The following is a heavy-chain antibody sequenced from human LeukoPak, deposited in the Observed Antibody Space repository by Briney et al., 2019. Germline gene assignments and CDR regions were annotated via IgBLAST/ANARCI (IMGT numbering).Heavy chain of an antibody. CDR2: FHYSGST. Sequence: SETLSLTCSVSGGSISSSSYYWGWIRQPPGKGLEWIGTFHYSGSTYYNPSLKSRVTISVNMSKNQFSLKLNSVTAADTAVYYCARGGTSYLYGFSATDSWGQGTLVTVSS. CDR3: ARGGTSYLYGFSATDS. CDR1: GGSISSSSYY. J-gene: IGHJ4*02. D-gene: IGHD4-23*01. V-gene: IGHV4-39*07.